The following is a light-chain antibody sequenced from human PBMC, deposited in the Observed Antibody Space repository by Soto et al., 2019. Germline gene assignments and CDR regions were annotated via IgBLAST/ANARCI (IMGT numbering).Light chain of an antibody. CDR1: QSISSN. CDR2: GAS. J-gene: IGKJ4*01. CDR3: QQYKSWPPLA. V-gene: IGKV3-15*01. Sequence: EIVMTQSPATLSVSPGERATLSCRASQSISSNLAWYQQRPGQAPRLLIYGASTRATGISARFSGSGSSTEFPLAISRLQSGDFAVYDCQQYKSWPPLAFGGGTKVEI.